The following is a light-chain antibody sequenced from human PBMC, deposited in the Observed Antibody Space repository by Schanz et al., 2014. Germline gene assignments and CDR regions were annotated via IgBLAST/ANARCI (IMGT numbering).Light chain of an antibody. CDR3: QQYDFLPYT. V-gene: IGKV1-33*01. CDR2: DAS. CDR1: QDISDC. J-gene: IGKJ2*01. Sequence: DIQMTQSPSSLSASVGDRITITCQASQDISDCLNWFQQKPGKAPKLLIQDASNLATGVPSRFNGSGSGTDFSFTITSLQPEDFATYYCQQYDFLPYTFGPGTKLEIK.